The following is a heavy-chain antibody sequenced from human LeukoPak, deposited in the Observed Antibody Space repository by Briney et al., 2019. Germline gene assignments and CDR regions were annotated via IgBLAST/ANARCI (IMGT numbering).Heavy chain of an antibody. J-gene: IGHJ4*02. Sequence: PSETLSLTCAVSGYSISSGYYWGWIRQPSGKGLEWIGSIYHSGSTYYNPSLKSRVTISVDTSKNQFSLKLSSVTAADTAVYYCARDRRGGSWYYDYWGQGTLVTVSS. CDR2: IYHSGST. D-gene: IGHD2-15*01. V-gene: IGHV4-38-2*02. CDR1: GYSISSGYY. CDR3: ARDRRGGSWYYDY.